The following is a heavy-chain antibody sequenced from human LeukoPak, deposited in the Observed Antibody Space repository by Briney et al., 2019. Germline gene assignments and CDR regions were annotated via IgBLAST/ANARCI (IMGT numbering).Heavy chain of an antibody. CDR2: ISINGGST. CDR3: VKAYCTTTSCYPDY. V-gene: IGHV3-64D*06. CDR1: GFTFSSYP. Sequence: GGSLRLSRLASGFTFSSYPMYWVRQAPGKGLEYVSFISINGGSTLYADSVKSRFTISRDNSKNTLYLQMSSLRAEDTAVYYCVKAYCTTTSCYPDYWGQGTLVTVSS. J-gene: IGHJ4*02. D-gene: IGHD2-2*01.